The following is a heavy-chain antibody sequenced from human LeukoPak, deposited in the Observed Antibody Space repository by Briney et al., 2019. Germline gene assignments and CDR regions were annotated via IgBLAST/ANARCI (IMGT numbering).Heavy chain of an antibody. D-gene: IGHD3-10*01. J-gene: IGHJ4*02. Sequence: NPSETLSLTCTVSGGSISSSSYYWGWIRQPPGKELEWIGSIYYSGSTYYNPSLKSRVTISVDTSKNQFSLKLSSVTAADTAVYYCARRNYYGSGRHFDLWGQGTLVTVSS. CDR1: GGSISSSSYY. CDR2: IYYSGST. CDR3: ARRNYYGSGRHFDL. V-gene: IGHV4-39*07.